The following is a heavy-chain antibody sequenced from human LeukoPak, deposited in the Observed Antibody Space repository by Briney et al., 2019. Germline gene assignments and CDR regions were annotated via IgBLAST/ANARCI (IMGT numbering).Heavy chain of an antibody. V-gene: IGHV4-59*08. J-gene: IGHJ4*02. CDR1: GGSFSTNI. Sequence: PSETLSLTCTVSGGSFSTNIWSWIRQPPGKGLEWIAYIQKSGTTSYNPSLKSRVTIPLDTSRNQFYLKLSSVTAADTAVYYCARHEYGLGSRNWGQGTLVTVSS. D-gene: IGHD3-10*01. CDR2: IQKSGTT. CDR3: ARHEYGLGSRN.